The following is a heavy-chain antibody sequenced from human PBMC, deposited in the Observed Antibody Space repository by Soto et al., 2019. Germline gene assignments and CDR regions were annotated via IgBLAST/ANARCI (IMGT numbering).Heavy chain of an antibody. CDR3: ARLSRPNYYDTSGFFKDNWFDP. CDR2: IIPIVETP. CDR1: GGTFNSYD. Sequence: QVQLVQSGAEVKKPGSSMKVSCKASGGTFNSYDINWVRQAPGQGLEWMGGIIPIVETPKYAQKFQGRVTITADESTNTVYMELSSLRSEDTAMYYCARLSRPNYYDTSGFFKDNWFDPWSQGTLVTVSS. J-gene: IGHJ5*02. V-gene: IGHV1-69*01. D-gene: IGHD3-22*01.